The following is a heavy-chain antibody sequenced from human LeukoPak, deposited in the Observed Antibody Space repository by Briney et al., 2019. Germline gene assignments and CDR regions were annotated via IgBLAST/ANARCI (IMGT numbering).Heavy chain of an antibody. V-gene: IGHV1-2*02. CDR1: GYTFTGYY. CDR3: ARGGACSGGTCYSNALDI. CDR2: INPNSGGT. Sequence: ASVKVSCKASGYTFTGYYMHWVRQAPGQGLEWMGWINPNSGGTNYAQKLQGRVTMTRDTSISTAYMELNRLRSEDMAVYYCARGGACSGGTCYSNALDIWGQGTMVTVSS. J-gene: IGHJ3*02. D-gene: IGHD2-15*01.